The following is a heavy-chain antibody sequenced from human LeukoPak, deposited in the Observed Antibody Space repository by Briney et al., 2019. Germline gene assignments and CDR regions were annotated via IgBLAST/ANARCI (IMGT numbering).Heavy chain of an antibody. CDR1: GFTFSSHA. CDR3: AQDVL. CDR2: ISGTGRST. Sequence: PGGSLTLSCAASGFTFSSHAMNWVRQAPGKGLEWVSAISGTGRSTYYADSVKGRFTISRDNSKNTLYLQMNSLRAEDTAVYYCAQDVLWGQGTLATVS. J-gene: IGHJ4*02. V-gene: IGHV3-23*01.